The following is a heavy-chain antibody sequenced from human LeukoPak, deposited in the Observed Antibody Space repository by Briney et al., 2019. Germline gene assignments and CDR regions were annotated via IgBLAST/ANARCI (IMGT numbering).Heavy chain of an antibody. J-gene: IGHJ6*03. Sequence: GGSLRLSCAASGFTINNSWMHWVRQAPGKGLVWVSRINSDGSSTSYEDSVKGRFTISRDNAKNTLYLQMNSLRVEDTAVYYCARDYDGSMDVWGKGTTVTVSS. CDR3: ARDYDGSMDV. CDR2: INSDGSST. CDR1: GFTINNSW. D-gene: IGHD5-12*01. V-gene: IGHV3-74*01.